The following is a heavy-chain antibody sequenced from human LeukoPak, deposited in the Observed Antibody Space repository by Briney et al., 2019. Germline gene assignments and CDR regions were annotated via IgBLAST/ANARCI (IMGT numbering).Heavy chain of an antibody. CDR2: ISGSGGST. J-gene: IGHJ6*02. Sequence: GALRLSCAASGFTFSSYAMSWVRQAPGKGLEWVSAISGSGGSTYYADYVKGRFTISRDNSKNTLYLQMNSLRAEDTAVYYCARLRLHRAPTYYYYYGMDVWGQGTTVTVSS. D-gene: IGHD4-11*01. CDR3: ARLRLHRAPTYYYYYGMDV. CDR1: GFTFSSYA. V-gene: IGHV3-23*01.